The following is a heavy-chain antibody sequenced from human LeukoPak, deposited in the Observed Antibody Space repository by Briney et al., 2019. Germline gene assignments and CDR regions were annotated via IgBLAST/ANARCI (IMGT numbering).Heavy chain of an antibody. V-gene: IGHV4-34*01. CDR3: ARGLGLGIFNYYYYMDV. CDR1: GGSFSGYY. D-gene: IGHD7-27*01. Sequence: RASETLSLTCAVYGGSFSGYYWSWIRQPPGKGLEWIGEINRSGSTNYNPSLKCRVTISVDTSKNQFSLKLSSVTAADTAVYYCARGLGLGIFNYYYYMDVWGKGTTVTVSS. J-gene: IGHJ6*03. CDR2: INRSGST.